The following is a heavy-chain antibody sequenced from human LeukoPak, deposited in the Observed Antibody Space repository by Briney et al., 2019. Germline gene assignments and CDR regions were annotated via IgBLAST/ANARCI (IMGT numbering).Heavy chain of an antibody. D-gene: IGHD3-3*01. J-gene: IGHJ4*02. V-gene: IGHV3-7*01. CDR3: ARDREMDTYYDFWSGYPGLDY. CDR2: IKQDGSEK. Sequence: GGSLRLSCAASGFTFSSYCMSWVRQAPGKGLEWVANIKQDGSEKYYVDSVKGRFTISRDNAKNSLYLQMNSLRAEDTAVYYCARDREMDTYYDFWSGYPGLDYWGQGTLVTVSS. CDR1: GFTFSSYC.